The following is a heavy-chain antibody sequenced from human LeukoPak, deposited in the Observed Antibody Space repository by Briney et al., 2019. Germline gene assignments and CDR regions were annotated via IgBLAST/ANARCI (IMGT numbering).Heavy chain of an antibody. CDR2: IYMSGST. Sequence: PSETPSLTCTVSGGSISSYYWSWIRQPAGKGLEWIGRIYMSGSTNYNSSLKSRVNMSVDTSKNQFSLNLSSVTAADTAVYYCAREAGSSWSRGLDIWGQGTVVTVSS. CDR3: AREAGSSWSRGLDI. D-gene: IGHD6-13*01. V-gene: IGHV4-4*07. J-gene: IGHJ3*02. CDR1: GGSISSYY.